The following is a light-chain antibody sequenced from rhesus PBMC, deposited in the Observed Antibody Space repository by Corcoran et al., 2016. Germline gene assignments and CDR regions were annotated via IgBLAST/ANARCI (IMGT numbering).Light chain of an antibody. CDR2: EGS. J-gene: IGKJ2*01. CDR1: QSLLDSEDGNTY. V-gene: IGKV2-104*02. CDR3: MQALEFPYS. Sequence: DIVMTQTPLSLPVTPGEPASISCRSSQSLLDSEDGNTYLDWYLQKPGPYPPLLFFEGSHRDSGVPDRFSGSGSDTDLTLKISRVEAEDVGVYYCMQALEFPYSFGQGTKVEIK.